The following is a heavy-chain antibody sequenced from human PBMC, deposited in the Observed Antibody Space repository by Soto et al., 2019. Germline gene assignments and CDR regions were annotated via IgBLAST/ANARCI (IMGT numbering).Heavy chain of an antibody. D-gene: IGHD3-10*01. J-gene: IGHJ4*02. CDR2: INHSGST. V-gene: IGHV4-34*01. CDR1: GGSFSGYY. Sequence: QVQLQQWGAGLLKPSETLSLTCAVYGGSFSGYYWSWIRQPPGKGLEWIGEINHSGSTNYNPSLKRRVTISVDTSKNQFSLKLSSVTAADTAVYYCARGRGQNCDYWGQGTLVTVSS. CDR3: ARGRGQNCDY.